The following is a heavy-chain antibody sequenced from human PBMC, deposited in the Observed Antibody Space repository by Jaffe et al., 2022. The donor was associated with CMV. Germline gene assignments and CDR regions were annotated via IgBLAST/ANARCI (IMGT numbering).Heavy chain of an antibody. V-gene: IGHV3-23*04. CDR3: AKDLDRDIVLLVSAVTFDY. CDR1: GFTFSSYA. J-gene: IGHJ4*02. CDR2: ISSSGATT. Sequence: EVQLVESGGGLVQPGGSLRLSCAASGFTFSSYAMTWVRQAPGKGLEWVSSISSSGATTYYADSVKGRFTISRDSSKNTLYLQMNSLRVEDTAIYYCAKDLDRDIVLLVSAVTFDYWGQGTLVTVSS. D-gene: IGHD2-8*01.